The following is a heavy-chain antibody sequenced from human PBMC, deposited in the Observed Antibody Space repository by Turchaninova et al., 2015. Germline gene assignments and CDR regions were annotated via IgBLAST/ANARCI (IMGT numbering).Heavy chain of an antibody. J-gene: IGHJ4*02. D-gene: IGHD5-18*01. CDR2: INHSGST. V-gene: IGHV4-34*01. CDR1: GGSFSGYY. Sequence: QVQLQQWGAGLLTPSETLAPPCAVYGGSFSGYYWSWIRQPPGKGLEWIGEINHSGSTNYNPSLKSRVTISVDTSKNQFSLKLSSVTAADTAVYYCARGRGYSYGFFDYWGQGTLVTVSS. CDR3: ARGRGYSYGFFDY.